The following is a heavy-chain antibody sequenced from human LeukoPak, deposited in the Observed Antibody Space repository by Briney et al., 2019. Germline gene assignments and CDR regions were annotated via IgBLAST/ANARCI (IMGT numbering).Heavy chain of an antibody. J-gene: IGHJ1*01. CDR1: GFTFDDYG. V-gene: IGHV3-20*04. D-gene: IGHD2-15*01. CDR3: AREDGFCSGGSCYQH. Sequence: PGGSLRLSCAASGFTFDDYGMSRVRQAPGRGLEWVSFINWNGVSTDYADSVKGRFTISRDNAKNSLYLQMSSLRVEGTALYYCAREDGFCSGGSCYQHWGQGTLVTVSS. CDR2: INWNGVST.